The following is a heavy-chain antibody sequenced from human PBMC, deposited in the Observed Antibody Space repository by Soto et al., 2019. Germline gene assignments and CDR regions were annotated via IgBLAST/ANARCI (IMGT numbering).Heavy chain of an antibody. CDR2: IIPIFGTA. Sequence: QVQLVQSGAEVQKPGSSVKVSCKASGGTFSSYAISWVRQAPGQGLEWMGGIIPIFGTANYAQKFQGRVTITADESTSTAYMELSSLRSEDTAVYYCARGEVDRDYYDSSGYYWGGDYWGQGTLVTVSS. D-gene: IGHD3-22*01. J-gene: IGHJ4*02. CDR3: ARGEVDRDYYDSSGYYWGGDY. CDR1: GGTFSSYA. V-gene: IGHV1-69*01.